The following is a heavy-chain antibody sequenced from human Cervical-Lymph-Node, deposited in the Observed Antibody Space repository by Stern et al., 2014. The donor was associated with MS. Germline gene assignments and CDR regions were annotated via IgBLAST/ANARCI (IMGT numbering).Heavy chain of an antibody. D-gene: IGHD2-8*01. CDR1: GGTFSSYA. V-gene: IGHV1-69*17. J-gene: IGHJ3*02. Sequence: QVQLVQSGAEVKKPGSSEKVSCKASGGTFSSYAIRWVRQAPGQGLEWVGGIIPSIGIANHAQKFQGRVTITADKSTNTGYMELSSLRSEDTALYYCARDGGGVDIWGQGTMVTVSS. CDR3: ARDGGGVDI. CDR2: IIPSIGIA.